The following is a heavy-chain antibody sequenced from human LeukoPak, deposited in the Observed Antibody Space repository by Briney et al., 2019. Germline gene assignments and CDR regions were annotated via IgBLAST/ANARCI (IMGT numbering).Heavy chain of an antibody. CDR2: ISYDGSNK. Sequence: GGSLRLSCAASGFTFSSYGMHWVRQAPGKGLEWVAVISYDGSNKYYADSVKGRFTISRDNPKNTLYLQMNSLRAEDTAVYYCAKDVLFIAAAGSLDYWGQGTLVTVSS. CDR3: AKDVLFIAAAGSLDY. V-gene: IGHV3-30*18. CDR1: GFTFSSYG. J-gene: IGHJ4*02. D-gene: IGHD6-13*01.